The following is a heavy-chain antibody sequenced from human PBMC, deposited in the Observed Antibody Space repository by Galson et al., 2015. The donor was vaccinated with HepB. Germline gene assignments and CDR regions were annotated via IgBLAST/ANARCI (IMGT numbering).Heavy chain of an antibody. CDR1: GFAFRTAW. V-gene: IGHV3-15*01. J-gene: IGHJ4*02. D-gene: IGHD2-2*01. CDR2: IKSKADGVTI. CDR3: TTGLHCSSTDCPSAYDN. Sequence: SLRLSCAASGFAFRTAWMSWVRQSPGKGLEWVGRIKSKADGVTIDYAAPVKGRFTISRDDFKFTVLLQMNSLKIEDTAVYYCTTGLHCSSTDCPSAYDNWGQGTLVTVSS.